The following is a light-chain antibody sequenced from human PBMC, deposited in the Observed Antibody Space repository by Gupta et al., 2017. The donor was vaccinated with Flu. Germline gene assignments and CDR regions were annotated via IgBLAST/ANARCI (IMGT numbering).Light chain of an antibody. CDR1: QSIRTD. CDR2: AAS. Sequence: DIQMTQSPSSLSASVGDRVTITCRASQSIRTDLGWYKQKPGEAPKRLIYAASNWQSGVPSRFSGSGDGTEFTLTISSRQPEDFAAYYCRQHQVYPLVTFGHGTKVDIK. V-gene: IGKV1-17*01. CDR3: RQHQVYPLVT. J-gene: IGKJ3*01.